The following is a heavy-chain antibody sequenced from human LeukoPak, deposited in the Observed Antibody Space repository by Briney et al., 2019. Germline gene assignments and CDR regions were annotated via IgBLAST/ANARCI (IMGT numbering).Heavy chain of an antibody. CDR3: ARDGGYSYGLAYDY. CDR1: GFTFSSYE. Sequence: GGSLRLSCAASGFTFSSYEMNWVRQAPGKGLEWVSYISSSGSTIHYADSVKGRFTISRDNSKHTLYLQLNSLRPEDTAVYYCARDGGYSYGLAYDYWGQGTLVTVSS. CDR2: ISSSGSTI. J-gene: IGHJ4*02. V-gene: IGHV3-48*03. D-gene: IGHD5-18*01.